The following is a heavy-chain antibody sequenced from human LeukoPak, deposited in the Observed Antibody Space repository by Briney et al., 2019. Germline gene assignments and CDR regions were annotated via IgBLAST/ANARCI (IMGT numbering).Heavy chain of an antibody. CDR3: AKWGDYDVLTGYYVSDF. CDR1: GFIFSNYA. CDR2: ISGRSDNS. V-gene: IGHV3-23*01. J-gene: IGHJ4*02. Sequence: GGSLRLSCAASGFIFSNYAMYWVRQAPGKGLEWVSAISGRSDNSYYADSVKGRFTLSRASSKNTLYLQMNSLRADDTAVYYCAKWGDYDVLTGYYVSDFWGQGTLVTVSS. D-gene: IGHD3-9*01.